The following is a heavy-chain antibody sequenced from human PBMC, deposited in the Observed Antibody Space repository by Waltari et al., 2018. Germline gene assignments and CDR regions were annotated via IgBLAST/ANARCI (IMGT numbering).Heavy chain of an antibody. CDR2: LSSTSRYI. D-gene: IGHD2-2*01. CDR1: GFPFRPYS. V-gene: IGHV3-21*01. Sequence: EVQMVESGGGVVKPGGSMRLCCAAPGFPFRPYSMNWVRQAPGKGLEWVSSLSSTSRYIYYADSLKGRFTISRDDAKNSLYLQMNSLRAEDTAVYYCARARDTSWSYYYMDVWGKGTTVTVSS. J-gene: IGHJ6*03. CDR3: ARARDTSWSYYYMDV.